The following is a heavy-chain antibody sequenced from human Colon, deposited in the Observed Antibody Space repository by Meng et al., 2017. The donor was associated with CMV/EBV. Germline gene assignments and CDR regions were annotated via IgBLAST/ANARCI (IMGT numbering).Heavy chain of an antibody. CDR1: GFTFSSYA. Sequence: GESLRLSCAASGFTFSSYAMHWVRQAPGKGLEWVAVISYDGSNKYYADSVKGRFTISRDNSKNTLYLQMNSLRAEDTAVYYCARDQLVVVPAAIGTSYYYYGMDVWGQGTTVTVSS. J-gene: IGHJ6*02. CDR2: ISYDGSNK. D-gene: IGHD2-2*02. CDR3: ARDQLVVVPAAIGTSYYYYGMDV. V-gene: IGHV3-30-3*01.